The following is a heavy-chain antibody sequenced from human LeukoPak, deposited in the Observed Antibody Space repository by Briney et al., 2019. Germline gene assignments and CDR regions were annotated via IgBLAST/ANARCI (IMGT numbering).Heavy chain of an antibody. Sequence: GTSVKVSCKASGFTFTSSAVQWVRQARGQRLEWIGWIVVGSGNTNYAQKFQERVTITRDMSTSTAYMELSSLRSEDTAVYYCARVYCSGGSCYSSQKYYFDYWGQGTLVTVSS. D-gene: IGHD2-15*01. CDR3: ARVYCSGGSCYSSQKYYFDY. CDR1: GFTFTSSA. CDR2: IVVGSGNT. V-gene: IGHV1-58*01. J-gene: IGHJ4*02.